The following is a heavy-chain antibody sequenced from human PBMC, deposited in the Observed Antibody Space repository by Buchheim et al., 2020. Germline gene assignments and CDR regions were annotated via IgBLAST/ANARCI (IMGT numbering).Heavy chain of an antibody. V-gene: IGHV1-69*06. J-gene: IGHJ4*01. D-gene: IGHD5-18*01. Sequence: QVQLVQSGAEVKKPGSSVKVSCKASGGIFSNYAISWVRQAPGQGLEWMGGIIPIFGTANYAQKFQGRVMITADKSTSTVYMELSSLRSEDTAMYYCARVGAEDTAMARPLHYWGQGTL. CDR1: GGIFSNYA. CDR2: IIPIFGTA. CDR3: ARVGAEDTAMARPLHY.